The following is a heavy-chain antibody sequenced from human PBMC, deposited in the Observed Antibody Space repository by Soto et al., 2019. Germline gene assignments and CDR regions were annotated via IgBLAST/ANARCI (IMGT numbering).Heavy chain of an antibody. CDR1: RLTFTSYT. CDR2: ITSSSTYI. CDR3: ARDRGYSGYAFLGWDY. Sequence: EVQLVESGGGLVKPGGSLRLSCASSRLTFTSYTLNWVRQAPGKGLEWVSSITSSSTYIYYADSVKGRFTISRDNAKNSLYLQMNSLRAEDTAVYYCARDRGYSGYAFLGWDYWGQGTLVTVFS. V-gene: IGHV3-21*01. J-gene: IGHJ4*02. D-gene: IGHD5-12*01.